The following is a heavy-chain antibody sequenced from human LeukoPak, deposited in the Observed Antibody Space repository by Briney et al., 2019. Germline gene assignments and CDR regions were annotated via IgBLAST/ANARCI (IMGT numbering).Heavy chain of an antibody. J-gene: IGHJ6*03. D-gene: IGHD1-14*01. CDR2: IYSGGST. V-gene: IGHV3-66*01. CDR1: EFSVGSNY. CDR3: ARVGPWVNPDYYYCYMDV. Sequence: PGGSLRLSCAASEFSVGSNYMTWVRQAPGKGLEWVSLIYSGGSTYYADSVKGRFTISRDNSKNTLYLQMNSLRAEDTAVYYCARVGPWVNPDYYYCYMDVWGKGTTVTVSS.